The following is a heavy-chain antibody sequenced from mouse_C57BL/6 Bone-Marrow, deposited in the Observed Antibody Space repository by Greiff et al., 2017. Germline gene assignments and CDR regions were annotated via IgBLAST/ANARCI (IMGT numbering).Heavy chain of an antibody. V-gene: IGHV5-4*03. D-gene: IGHD2-4*01. CDR2: ISDGGSYT. J-gene: IGHJ3*01. CDR3: ARGVITTSFAY. CDR1: GFTFSSYA. Sequence: EVKLMESGGGLVKPGGSLKLSCAASGFTFSSYAMSWVRQTPEKRLEWVATISDGGSYTYYPDNVKGRFTLSRDNAKNNLYLQMRHLKSEDTAMYYWARGVITTSFAYWGQGTLVTVSA.